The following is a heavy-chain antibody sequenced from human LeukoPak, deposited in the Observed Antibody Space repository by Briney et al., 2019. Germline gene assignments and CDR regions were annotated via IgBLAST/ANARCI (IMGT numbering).Heavy chain of an antibody. D-gene: IGHD1-26*01. Sequence: GGSLRLSCAASGFTLSNYGMSWVRQAPGKGPEWVSGIGGGGERTYYADSVKGRFTISRDNPKDTLYLQMNSLRGEDTAVYYCAKESQKEGAPYFDSWGQGALVTVSS. CDR2: IGGGGERT. CDR3: AKESQKEGAPYFDS. V-gene: IGHV3-23*01. CDR1: GFTLSNYG. J-gene: IGHJ4*02.